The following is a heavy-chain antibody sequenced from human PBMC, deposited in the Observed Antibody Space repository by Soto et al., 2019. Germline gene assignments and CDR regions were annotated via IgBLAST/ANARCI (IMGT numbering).Heavy chain of an antibody. CDR2: INHSGST. V-gene: IGHV4-34*01. J-gene: IGHJ5*02. Sequence: SETLSLTCAVYGGSFSGYYWSWIRQPPGKGLEWIGEINHSGSTNYNPSLKSRVTISVDTSKNQFSLKLSSVTAADTAGYYCASDVAVEGWVDPWGQGTLVT. CDR3: ASDVAVEGWVDP. CDR1: GGSFSGYY. D-gene: IGHD6-19*01.